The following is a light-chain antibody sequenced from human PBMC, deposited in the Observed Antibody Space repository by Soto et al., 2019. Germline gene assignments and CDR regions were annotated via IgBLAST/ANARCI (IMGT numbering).Light chain of an antibody. J-gene: IGKJ4*01. CDR3: QQSYNTPPT. CDR1: QSVSGW. V-gene: IGKV1-39*01. Sequence: DIEMTQSPDSLAVSLGERATITCRASQSVSGWLAWYQHKPGKAPKLLIYAASSLRSGVPSRFSGSGSGTDFTLTISSLQPEDFATYYCQQSYNTPPTFGGGTKVDIK. CDR2: AAS.